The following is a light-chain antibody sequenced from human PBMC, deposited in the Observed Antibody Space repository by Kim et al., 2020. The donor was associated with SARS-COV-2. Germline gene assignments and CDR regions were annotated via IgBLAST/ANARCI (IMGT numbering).Light chain of an antibody. Sequence: PGERAPLSCRASQSVSIYVAWYQQKPGQAPRLLIYEASNRATGIPARFSGSGSGTDFTLTITGLEPEDFAVYYCQQRGDWPLTFGGGTKVDIK. V-gene: IGKV3-11*01. CDR2: EAS. CDR3: QQRGDWPLT. CDR1: QSVSIY. J-gene: IGKJ4*01.